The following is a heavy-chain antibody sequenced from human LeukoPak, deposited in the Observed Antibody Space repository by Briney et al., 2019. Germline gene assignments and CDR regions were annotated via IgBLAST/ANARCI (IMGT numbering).Heavy chain of an antibody. J-gene: IGHJ6*03. V-gene: IGHV3-21*01. D-gene: IGHD2-15*01. CDR2: ISSSSSYI. CDR3: ARDPPRYCSGGSCYSYYYYMDV. CDR1: GFTFSSYS. Sequence: PGGSLRLSCAASGFTFSSYSMNWVRQAPGKGLEWVSSISSSSSYIYYADSVKGRFTISRDNAKNSLYLQMNSLRAEDTAVYYCARDPPRYCSGGSCYSYYYYMDVWGKGTTVTISS.